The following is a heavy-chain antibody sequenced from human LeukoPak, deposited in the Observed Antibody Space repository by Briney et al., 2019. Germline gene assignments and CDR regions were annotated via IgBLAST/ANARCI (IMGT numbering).Heavy chain of an antibody. CDR3: ARDLGYGDSYYYYYGMDV. CDR2: ISSSSSYI. Sequence: PGGSLRLSCAASGFTFSSYSMNWVRQAPGKGLEWVSSISSSSSYIYYADSVKGRFTISRDNAKNSLYLQMNSLRAEDTAVYYCARDLGYGDSYYYYYGMDVWGQGTTVTVSS. V-gene: IGHV3-21*01. D-gene: IGHD4-17*01. J-gene: IGHJ6*02. CDR1: GFTFSSYS.